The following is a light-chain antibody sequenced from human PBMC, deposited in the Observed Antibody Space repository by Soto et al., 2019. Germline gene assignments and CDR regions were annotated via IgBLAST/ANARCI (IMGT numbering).Light chain of an antibody. Sequence: DIQMTQSPSTLSASVGDRVTITCRASQTISSWLAWYQQKPGMAPKLLIYKASTLQSGLPSMFSGSGSGTEFTLTISTLQPDDFASYYCQQYSRCSAFGQGTKVELK. J-gene: IGKJ1*01. V-gene: IGKV1-5*03. CDR2: KAS. CDR1: QTISSW. CDR3: QQYSRCSA.